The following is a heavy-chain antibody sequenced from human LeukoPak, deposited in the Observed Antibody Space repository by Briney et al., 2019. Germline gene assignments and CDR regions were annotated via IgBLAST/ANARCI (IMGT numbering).Heavy chain of an antibody. CDR3: ARGYQYGSALNWFDP. CDR2: INHSGST. J-gene: IGHJ5*02. D-gene: IGHD3-10*01. Sequence: SETLSLTCAVYGGSFSGYYWSWIRQPPGKGLEWIGEINHSGSTNYNPSLKSRVTISVDTSKNQFSLKLSSVTAADTAVYYCARGYQYGSALNWFDPWGQGTLVTVSS. V-gene: IGHV4-34*01. CDR1: GGSFSGYY.